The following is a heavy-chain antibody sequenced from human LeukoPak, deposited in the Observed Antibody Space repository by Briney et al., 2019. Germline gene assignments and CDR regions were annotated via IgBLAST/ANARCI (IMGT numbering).Heavy chain of an antibody. CDR3: ARGPDIVVVPAATYYYYGMDV. Sequence: SETLSLTCAVYGGSFSGYYWSWIRQPPGKGLEWIGEINHSGSTNYNPSLKSRVTMSVDTSKNQFFLKLSSVTAADTAVYYCARGPDIVVVPAATYYYYGMDVWGQGTTVTVSS. D-gene: IGHD2-2*01. V-gene: IGHV4-34*01. CDR1: GGSFSGYY. CDR2: INHSGST. J-gene: IGHJ6*02.